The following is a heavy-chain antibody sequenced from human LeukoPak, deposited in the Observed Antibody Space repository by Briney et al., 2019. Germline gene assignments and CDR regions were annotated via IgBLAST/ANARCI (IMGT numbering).Heavy chain of an antibody. CDR1: GGSISSYY. V-gene: IGHV4-4*07. CDR2: IYTSGRT. J-gene: IGHJ4*02. Sequence: SETLSLTCTVSGGSISSYYWSWVRQPAGKGLEWVGRIYTSGRTNYNPSLKSRVTMSVDTSKNQFSLKLSSVTAADTAVYYCARDGYYYDSSGYYGKFDYWGQGTLVTVSS. CDR3: ARDGYYYDSSGYYGKFDY. D-gene: IGHD3-22*01.